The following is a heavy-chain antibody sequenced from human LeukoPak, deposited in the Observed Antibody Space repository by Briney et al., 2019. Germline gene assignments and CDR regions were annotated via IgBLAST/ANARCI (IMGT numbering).Heavy chain of an antibody. Sequence: SETLPLTCTVSGGSITSAVSYWVWIRQSPGRGLEWIGSIHYSGSTYHNPSLESRVTMSVDTSKNHFSLRLSSVTAADTAVYYCARGSSSSWYHFDPWGQGTLVTVSS. D-gene: IGHD6-13*01. V-gene: IGHV4-39*07. CDR1: GGSITSAVSY. CDR2: IHYSGST. J-gene: IGHJ5*02. CDR3: ARGSSSSWYHFDP.